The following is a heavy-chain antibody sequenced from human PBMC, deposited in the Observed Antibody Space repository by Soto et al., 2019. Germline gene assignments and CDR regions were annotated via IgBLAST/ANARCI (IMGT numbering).Heavy chain of an antibody. V-gene: IGHV3-30-3*01. CDR3: ARAGPYSGYDWAPYYYDGMDV. CDR1: GFTFSSYA. Sequence: GGSLRLSCAASGFTFSSYAMHWVRQAPGKGLEWVAVISYDGSNKYYADSVKGRFTISRDNSKNTLYLQMNSLRAEDTAVYYCARAGPYSGYDWAPYYYDGMDVSGQGTTVTVSS. CDR2: ISYDGSNK. D-gene: IGHD5-12*01. J-gene: IGHJ6*02.